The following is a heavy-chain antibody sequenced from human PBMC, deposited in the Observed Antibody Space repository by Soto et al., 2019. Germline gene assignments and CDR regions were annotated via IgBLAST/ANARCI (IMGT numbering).Heavy chain of an antibody. Sequence: GGSLRLSCAASGFTFSSYAMSWVRQAPGKGLEWVSALSGSGGSTYYAYSVKGRFTISRENSKNTLYLQMNSLRAEDAAVYYGAKDRYSLLGLKTYSYGYAFDIWGQGTMVTVSS. CDR1: GFTFSSYA. CDR3: AKDRYSLLGLKTYSYGYAFDI. D-gene: IGHD5-18*01. V-gene: IGHV3-23*01. CDR2: LSGSGGST. J-gene: IGHJ3*02.